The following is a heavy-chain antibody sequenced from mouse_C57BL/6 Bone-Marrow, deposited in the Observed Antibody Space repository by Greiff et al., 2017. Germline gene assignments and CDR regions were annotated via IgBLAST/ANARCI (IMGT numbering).Heavy chain of an antibody. V-gene: IGHV1-69*01. Sequence: QVQLQQPGAELVMPGASVKLSCKASGYTFTSYWMHWVKQRPGQGLEWIGEIDPSDSYTNYNQKFKGKSTLTVDKYSSTAYMQLSSLTSEDSAVYYCARGDYYGRPFAYWGKGTLVTVSA. D-gene: IGHD1-1*01. J-gene: IGHJ3*01. CDR2: IDPSDSYT. CDR3: ARGDYYGRPFAY. CDR1: GYTFTSYW.